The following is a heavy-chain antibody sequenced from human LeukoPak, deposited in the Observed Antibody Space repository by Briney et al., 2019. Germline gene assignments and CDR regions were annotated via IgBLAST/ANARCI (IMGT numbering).Heavy chain of an antibody. CDR1: GGSISSSNW. D-gene: IGHD5/OR15-5a*01. CDR3: ERVGLPLIQEGRPDSRGSAFYGPSIVLDNGILAVRGSVWDNWFDP. Sequence: SETLSLTCAVSGGSISSSNWWSWVRQPPGKGLEWIGEIYHSGSTNYNPSLKSRVTISVDKSKNQFSLKLSSVTAADTAVYYCERVGLPLIQEGRPDSRGSAFYGPSIVLDNGILAVRGSVWDNWFDPWGQGTLVTVSS. CDR2: IYHSGST. V-gene: IGHV4-4*02. J-gene: IGHJ5*02.